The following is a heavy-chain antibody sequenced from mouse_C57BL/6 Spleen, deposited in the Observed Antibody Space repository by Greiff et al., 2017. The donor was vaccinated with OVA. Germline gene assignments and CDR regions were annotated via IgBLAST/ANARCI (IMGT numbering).Heavy chain of an antibody. CDR2: INPSTGGT. D-gene: IGHD2-4*01. Sequence: VHVKQSGPELVKPGASVKISCKASGYSFTGYYMNWVKQSPEKSLEWIGEINPSTGGTTYNQKFKAKATLTVDKSSSTAYMQLKSLTSEDSAVYYCASYDYAPFAYWGQGTLVTVSA. J-gene: IGHJ3*01. V-gene: IGHV1-42*01. CDR1: GYSFTGYY. CDR3: ASYDYAPFAY.